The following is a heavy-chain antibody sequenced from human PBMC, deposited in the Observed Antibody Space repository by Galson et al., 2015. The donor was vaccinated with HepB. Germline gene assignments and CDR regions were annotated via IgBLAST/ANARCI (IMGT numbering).Heavy chain of an antibody. CDR3: ARNGRGTEYAISDY. J-gene: IGHJ4*02. Sequence: SLRLSCAASGFTFSTYWMTWVRQAPGKGLEWVANIKNDGSAIFYEDSVKGRFTISRDDASNSLYLQMNSLRAEDTAVYYCARNGRGTEYAISDYWGQGSLVTVS. D-gene: IGHD2-2*01. CDR2: IKNDGSAI. CDR1: GFTFSTYW. V-gene: IGHV3-7*03.